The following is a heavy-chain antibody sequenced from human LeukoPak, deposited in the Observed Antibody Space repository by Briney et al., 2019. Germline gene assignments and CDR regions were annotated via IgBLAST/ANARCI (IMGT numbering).Heavy chain of an antibody. CDR3: ARDVNCSGGSCYSGYYYYGMDV. D-gene: IGHD2-15*01. CDR2: ISSSGGTI. V-gene: IGHV3-11*01. J-gene: IGHJ6*02. CDR1: GFTFSDYY. Sequence: GGSLRLSCAASGFTFSDYYMSWIRQAPGKGREWVSYISSSGGTIYYADSVKGRFTISRDNAKNSLYLQMNSLRAEDTAVYYCARDVNCSGGSCYSGYYYYGMDVWGQGTTVTVSS.